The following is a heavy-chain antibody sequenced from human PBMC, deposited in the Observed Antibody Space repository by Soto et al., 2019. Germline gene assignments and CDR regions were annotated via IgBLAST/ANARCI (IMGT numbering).Heavy chain of an antibody. CDR2: INIDGTTT. J-gene: IGHJ4*02. CDR3: VREDTAVIHFGFDY. D-gene: IGHD3-16*01. V-gene: IGHV3-74*01. Sequence: PGGSLRLSCAASGFTFSSYWMHWVRQAPGKGLVWVSRINIDGTTTNSADSVKGRFTISRDNAKNTLYLQMNSLRAEDTAVYYCVREDTAVIHFGFDYWGQGTLVTVSS. CDR1: GFTFSSYW.